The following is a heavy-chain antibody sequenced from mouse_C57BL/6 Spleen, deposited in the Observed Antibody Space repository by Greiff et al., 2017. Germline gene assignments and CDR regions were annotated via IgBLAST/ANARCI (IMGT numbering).Heavy chain of an antibody. Sequence: SGPELVKPGASVKISCKASGYAFSSSWMNWVKQRPGKGLEWIGRIYPGDGDTNYNGKFKGKATLTADKSSSTAYMQLSSLTSEDSAVYFCARGGSGWYFDVWGTGTTVTVSS. CDR2: IYPGDGDT. V-gene: IGHV1-82*01. J-gene: IGHJ1*03. CDR3: ARGGSGWYFDV. D-gene: IGHD1-1*02. CDR1: GYAFSSSW.